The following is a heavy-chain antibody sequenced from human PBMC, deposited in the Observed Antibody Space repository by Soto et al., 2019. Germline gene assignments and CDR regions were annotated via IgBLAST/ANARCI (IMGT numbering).Heavy chain of an antibody. CDR1: GFTFSSYA. J-gene: IGHJ6*03. CDR3: AKWEGYYYYMDV. D-gene: IGHD1-26*01. CDR2: ISYDGSNK. V-gene: IGHV3-30-3*02. Sequence: GGSLRLSCAASGFTFSSYAMHWVRQAPGKGLEWVAVISYDGSNKYYADSVKGRFTISRDNSKNTLYLQMNSLRAEDTAVYYCAKWEGYYYYMDVWGKGTTVTVSS.